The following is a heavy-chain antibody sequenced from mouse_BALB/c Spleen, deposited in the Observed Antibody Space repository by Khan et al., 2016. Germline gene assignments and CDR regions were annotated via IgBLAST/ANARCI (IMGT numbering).Heavy chain of an antibody. CDR1: GFTFSGFW. CDR2: IYSDGSAI. V-gene: IGHV11-2*02. J-gene: IGHJ1*01. Sequence: EVQLLETGGGLVQPGGSRGLSCEGSGFTFSGFWMSWVRQTPGKTLEWIGDIYSDGSAINYAPSITDRFTIFRDNDKSTLYLQMSNVRSEDTATYFCMRYGNSWYFDVWGAETTVTISS. D-gene: IGHD2-1*01. CDR3: MRYGNSWYFDV.